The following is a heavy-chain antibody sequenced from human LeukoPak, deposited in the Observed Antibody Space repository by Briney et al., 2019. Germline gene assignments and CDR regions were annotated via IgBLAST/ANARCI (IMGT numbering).Heavy chain of an antibody. CDR1: GFTFSSYA. Sequence: PGGSLRLSCAASGFTFSSYAMSWVCQAPGKGLEWVSAISGSGGSTYYADSVKGRFTISRDNSKNTLYLQMNSLRAEDTAVYYCAKDYYYDSSGYYMSYYYYGMDVWGQGTTVTVSS. CDR3: AKDYYYDSSGYYMSYYYYGMDV. V-gene: IGHV3-23*01. CDR2: ISGSGGST. D-gene: IGHD3-22*01. J-gene: IGHJ6*02.